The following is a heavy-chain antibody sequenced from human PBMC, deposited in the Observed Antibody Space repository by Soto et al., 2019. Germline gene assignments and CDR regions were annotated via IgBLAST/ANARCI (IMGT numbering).Heavy chain of an antibody. D-gene: IGHD4-17*01. CDR1: GITFTNAW. CDR2: IMNKADGGTT. CDR3: TTDPGDYEDF. V-gene: IGHV3-15*01. Sequence: EVQLVESGGDLIKPGGCLRLSCAASGITFTNAWMSWVRQAPGKGLEWVGRIMNKADGGTTDYAAPVRGRFTISRDDSKNMLFLQMNSLETEDTAVYYCTTDPGDYEDFWGQGTLVTVSS. J-gene: IGHJ4*02.